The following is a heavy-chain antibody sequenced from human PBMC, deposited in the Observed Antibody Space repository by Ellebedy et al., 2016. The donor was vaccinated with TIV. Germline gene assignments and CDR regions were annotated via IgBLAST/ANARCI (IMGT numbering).Heavy chain of an antibody. CDR2: INPSGGST. CDR3: AKSRSSGWLHTPDY. V-gene: IGHV1-46*04. Sequence: AASVKVSYKASGYTFTSYYMHWVRQAPGQGLEWMGIINPSGGSTSYAQKLQGRVTMTRDTSTSTVYMELSSLRSEDTAVYYCAKSRSSGWLHTPDYWGQGTLVIVSS. D-gene: IGHD6-19*01. J-gene: IGHJ4*02. CDR1: GYTFTSYY.